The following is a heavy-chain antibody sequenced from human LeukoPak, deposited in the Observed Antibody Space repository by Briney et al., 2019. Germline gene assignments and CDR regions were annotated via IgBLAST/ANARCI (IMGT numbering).Heavy chain of an antibody. V-gene: IGHV1-46*01. Sequence: GGSLRLSCAASGFTFTSYYMHWVRQAPGQGLEWMGIINPSGGSTSYAQKFQGRVTMTRDTSTSTVYMELSSLRSEDTAVYYCARNSRQIYGEGNEWGQGTLVTVSS. D-gene: IGHD4-17*01. CDR1: GFTFTSYY. CDR2: INPSGGST. J-gene: IGHJ4*02. CDR3: ARNSRQIYGEGNE.